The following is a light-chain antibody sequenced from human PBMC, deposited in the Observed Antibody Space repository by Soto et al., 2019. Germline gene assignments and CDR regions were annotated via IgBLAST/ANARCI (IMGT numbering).Light chain of an antibody. CDR2: GAS. Sequence: EIVMTQSPATLSVSPGERATLSCRASQSVSSNLAWYQQKPGQAPRLLIYGASHRATGIPARFSGSGSGTEFTLTISSLQSEDFAIYFCQQYNNWPPDRTFGQGTKVEIK. V-gene: IGKV3-15*01. CDR3: QQYNNWPPDRT. CDR1: QSVSSN. J-gene: IGKJ1*01.